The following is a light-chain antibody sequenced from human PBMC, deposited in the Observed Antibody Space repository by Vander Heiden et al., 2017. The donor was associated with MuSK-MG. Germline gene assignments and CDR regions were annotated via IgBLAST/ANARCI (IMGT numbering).Light chain of an antibody. CDR3: LLSDSTRIT. J-gene: IGKJ5*01. V-gene: IGKV1-39*01. CDR1: QSISSY. Sequence: DIQMTQSPSSLSASVGDRVTITCRASQSISSYLNWYQQKPGKAPKLLIYAASSLLSGVPSTFSGSGSGTDFTLTISRLQPEDFATYYCLLSDSTRITFGQGTLLEIK. CDR2: AAS.